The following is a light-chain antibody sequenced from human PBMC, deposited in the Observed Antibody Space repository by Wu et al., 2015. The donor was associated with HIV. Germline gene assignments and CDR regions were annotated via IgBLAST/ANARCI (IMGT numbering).Light chain of an antibody. Sequence: EIVLTQSPGTLSLSPGERATLSCRASQSITNSYLAWYQQKPGQAPRLLIDGASNRATGIPDRFSVSGSGTDFTLTISRLEPEDFALYYCQQHDSSPYTFGQGTKPGYQT. CDR1: QSITNSY. J-gene: IGKJ2*01. V-gene: IGKV3-20*01. CDR2: GAS. CDR3: QQHDSSPYT.